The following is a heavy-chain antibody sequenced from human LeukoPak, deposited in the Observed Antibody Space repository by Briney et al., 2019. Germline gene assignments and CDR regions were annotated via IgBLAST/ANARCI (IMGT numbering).Heavy chain of an antibody. CDR2: ISWDGGST. J-gene: IGHJ6*03. CDR1: GFTFDDYA. CDR3: AKDHCSSTSCYYYYYYYMDV. D-gene: IGHD2-2*01. V-gene: IGHV3-43D*03. Sequence: PGGSLRLSCAASGFTFDDYAMHWVRQAPGKGLEWVSLISWDGGSTYYADSVKGRFTISRDNSKNSLYLQMNSLRAADTALYYCAKDHCSSTSCYYYYYYYMDVWGKGTTVTVSS.